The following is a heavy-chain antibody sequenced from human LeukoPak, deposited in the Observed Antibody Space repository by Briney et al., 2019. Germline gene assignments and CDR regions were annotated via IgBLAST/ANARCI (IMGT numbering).Heavy chain of an antibody. CDR1: GGSISSGGYY. Sequence: SQTLSLTCTVSGGSISSGGYYWSWIRQHPGKGLEWIGYIYYSGSTYYNPSLKSRVTISVDTSKNQFSLKLSSVTAADTAVYYCARGGCSGGSCHLFDYWGQGTLVTVSS. D-gene: IGHD2-15*01. CDR3: ARGGCSGGSCHLFDY. CDR2: IYYSGST. J-gene: IGHJ4*02. V-gene: IGHV4-31*03.